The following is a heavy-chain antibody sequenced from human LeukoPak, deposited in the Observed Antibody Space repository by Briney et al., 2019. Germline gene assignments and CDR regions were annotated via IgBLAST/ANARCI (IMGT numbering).Heavy chain of an antibody. CDR3: AKALLGIAATATFDY. D-gene: IGHD6-13*01. V-gene: IGHV3-21*04. J-gene: IGHJ4*02. CDR1: GFTFSSYS. CDR2: ISSSSYI. Sequence: GGSLRLSCAASGFTFSSYSMNWVRQAPGKGLEWVSSISSSSYIYYADSLKGRFTMSRDNAKNSLYLQMNSLRAEDTAVYYCAKALLGIAATATFDYWGQGTLVTVSS.